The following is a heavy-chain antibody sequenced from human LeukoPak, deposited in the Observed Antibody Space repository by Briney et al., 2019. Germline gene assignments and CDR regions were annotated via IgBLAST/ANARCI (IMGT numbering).Heavy chain of an antibody. J-gene: IGHJ4*02. D-gene: IGHD4/OR15-4a*01. CDR3: ARDTLGEGEDANYAVYYFDY. Sequence: GGSLRLSCAASGFTFSSYSMNWVRQAPGKGLEWVSSISSSSSYIYYADSVKGRFTISRDNAKNSLYLQMNSLRAEDTAVYYCARDTLGEGEDANYAVYYFDYWGQGTPVTVSS. CDR1: GFTFSSYS. V-gene: IGHV3-21*01. CDR2: ISSSSSYI.